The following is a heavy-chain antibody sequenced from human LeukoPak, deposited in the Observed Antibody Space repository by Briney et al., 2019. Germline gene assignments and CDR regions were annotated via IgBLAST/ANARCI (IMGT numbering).Heavy chain of an antibody. V-gene: IGHV4-31*03. CDR3: ARASGRRGYSGYEFGY. CDR1: GGSISSGGYY. Sequence: SQTLSLTCTVSGGSISSGGYYWRWIRQHPGKGLEWIGYIYYTGSTSYNPSLKSRLTISVDTSKNQFSLKLTSVTAADTAVYFCARASGRRGYSGYEFGYWGQGTLVTVSS. J-gene: IGHJ4*02. CDR2: IYYTGST. D-gene: IGHD5-12*01.